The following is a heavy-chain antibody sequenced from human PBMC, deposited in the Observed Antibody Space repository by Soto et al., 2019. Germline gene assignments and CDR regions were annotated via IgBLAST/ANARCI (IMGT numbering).Heavy chain of an antibody. V-gene: IGHV3-21*01. CDR1: GFTFSSYS. CDR3: ALDLVATTPQGDAFDI. Sequence: PGGSLRLSCAASGFTFSSYSMTWVRQAPGKGLEWVSSISSSSRYIYYSDSLKGRFTISRDNAKSSLYLQMNSLRAEDTALYYCALDLVATTPQGDAFDIWGQGTMVTVSS. D-gene: IGHD5-12*01. CDR2: ISSSSRYI. J-gene: IGHJ3*02.